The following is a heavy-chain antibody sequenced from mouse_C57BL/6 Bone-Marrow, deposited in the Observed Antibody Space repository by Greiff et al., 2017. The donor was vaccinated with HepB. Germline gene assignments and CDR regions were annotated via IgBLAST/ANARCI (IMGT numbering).Heavy chain of an antibody. D-gene: IGHD1-1*01. CDR2: ISDGGSYT. V-gene: IGHV5-4*03. CDR3: ARGGYYGSSFAMDY. Sequence: EVKLVESGGGLVKPGGSLKLSCAASGFTFSSYAMSWVRQTPEKRLEWVATISDGGSYTYYPDNVKGRFTISRDNAKNNLYLQMSQLKSEDTAMYYCARGGYYGSSFAMDYWGQGTSVTVSS. J-gene: IGHJ4*01. CDR1: GFTFSSYA.